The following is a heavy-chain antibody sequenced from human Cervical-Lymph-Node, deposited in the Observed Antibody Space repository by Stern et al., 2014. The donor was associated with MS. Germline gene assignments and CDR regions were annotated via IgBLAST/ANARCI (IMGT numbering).Heavy chain of an antibody. V-gene: IGHV4-31*03. CDR1: GGSISRSAYY. J-gene: IGHJ5*02. CDR3: TRMPDYGSGRYGYNWFDH. D-gene: IGHD6-13*01. CDR2: IYYTGTT. Sequence: VQLVQSGPGLVKPSQTLSLTCTVSGGSISRSAYYWSWIRQQPGKGLEWIGYIYYTGTTYYSPSLKSRVTISVDTSKNQFSLKLSSVTAADTAVYYCTRMPDYGSGRYGYNWFDHWGQGTLVTVSS.